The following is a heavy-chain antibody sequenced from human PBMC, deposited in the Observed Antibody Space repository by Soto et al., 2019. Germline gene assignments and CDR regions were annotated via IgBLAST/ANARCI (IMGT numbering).Heavy chain of an antibody. Sequence: QVQLQESGPGLVKPSETLSLTCTVSGGSISSYYWSWIRQPPGKGLEWIGYIYYSGSTNYNPSLKTRVTXXVXTXXNQFSLKLSSVTAADTAVYYCAAGSYSSSWYRFDYWGQGTLVTVSS. D-gene: IGHD6-13*01. CDR1: GGSISSYY. CDR3: AAGSYSSSWYRFDY. V-gene: IGHV4-59*01. J-gene: IGHJ4*02. CDR2: IYYSGST.